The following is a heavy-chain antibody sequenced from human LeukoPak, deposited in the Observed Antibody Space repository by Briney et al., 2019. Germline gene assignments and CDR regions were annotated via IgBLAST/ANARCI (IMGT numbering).Heavy chain of an antibody. D-gene: IGHD3-10*01. CDR2: ISPYNGNT. J-gene: IGHJ5*02. CDR3: ARFRAKSSWFDP. Sequence: ASVKVSCKASGYTFINYGISWVRQAPGQGLEWMGWISPYNGNTNYEQKFQDRVTMTTDTSTTTAYMDLRSLRSDDTAVYYCARFRAKSSWFDPWGQGTLVTVSS. V-gene: IGHV1-18*01. CDR1: GYTFINYG.